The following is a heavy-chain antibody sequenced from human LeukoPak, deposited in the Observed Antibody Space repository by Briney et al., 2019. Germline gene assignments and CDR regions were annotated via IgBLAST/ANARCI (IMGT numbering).Heavy chain of an antibody. CDR1: GGSIRNYY. V-gene: IGHV4-4*07. J-gene: IGHJ6*03. CDR2: IYTSGST. D-gene: IGHD2-15*01. CDR3: VREFWCSGGSCPGYYYYMDV. Sequence: PSETLSLTCSVSGGSIRNYYWSWIRQPAGKGLEWIGRIYTSGSTNYNPSLKSRVTMSVDTSKNQFSLKLSSVTAADTAVYYCVREFWCSGGSCPGYYYYMDVWGKGTTVTVSS.